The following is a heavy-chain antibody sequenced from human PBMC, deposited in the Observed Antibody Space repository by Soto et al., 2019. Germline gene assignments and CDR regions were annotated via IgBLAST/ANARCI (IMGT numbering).Heavy chain of an antibody. CDR3: ASKTYESKGTFDY. CDR2: KYHSGSS. D-gene: IGHD3-22*01. Sequence: QVQLRESGPGLVKPSETLSLTCTVSGGSISTSQWWSWLRQPSGKGLEWIGEKYHSGSSNYNTSLKSRVTISVDKSKNQFSLKLSSVAAADTAVYYCASKTYESKGTFDYWGQGTLVTVSS. CDR1: GGSISTSQW. J-gene: IGHJ4*02. V-gene: IGHV4-4*02.